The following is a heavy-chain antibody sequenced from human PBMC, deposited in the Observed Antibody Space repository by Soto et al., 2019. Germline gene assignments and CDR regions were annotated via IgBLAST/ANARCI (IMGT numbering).Heavy chain of an antibody. J-gene: IGHJ6*02. CDR2: IWYDGSNK. CDR3: ARDGGDSNPEVYYGMDV. V-gene: IGHV3-33*01. D-gene: IGHD4-4*01. Sequence: QVQLVESGGGVVQPGRSLRLSCAASGFTFSSYGMHWVRQAPGKGLEWVAVIWYDGSNKYYADSVKGRFTISRDNSKNTLYLQMKRLRAEDTAVYYCARDGGDSNPEVYYGMDVWGQGTTVTVSS. CDR1: GFTFSSYG.